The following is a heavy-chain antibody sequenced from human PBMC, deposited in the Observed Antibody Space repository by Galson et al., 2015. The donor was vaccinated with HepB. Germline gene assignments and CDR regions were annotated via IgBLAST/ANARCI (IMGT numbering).Heavy chain of an antibody. CDR1: VFSLSTRGVG. CDR3: AHRSSGTWYFDY. J-gene: IGHJ4*02. V-gene: IGHV2-5*02. Sequence: PALVKPTQTLTLTCTFSVFSLSTRGVGVGWIRQPPGKALEWLALIYWDDDKRYSRSLKSRLTITKDTPKNQVVLTMTNVDPVDTATYYCAHRSSGTWYFDYWGQGTLVTVSS. D-gene: IGHD6-25*01. CDR2: IYWDDDK.